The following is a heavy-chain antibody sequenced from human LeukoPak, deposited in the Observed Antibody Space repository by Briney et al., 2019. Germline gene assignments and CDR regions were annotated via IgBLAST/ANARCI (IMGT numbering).Heavy chain of an antibody. Sequence: PGGSLRLSCAASGFTFSTYGMSWVRQAPGKGLEWVSAITTSADSTYYADSVKGRFIISRDNSKNTLYLQMNSLRAEDTAVYYCAKPPEVGATVGYFDYWGQGTLVTVSS. V-gene: IGHV3-23*01. D-gene: IGHD1-26*01. CDR1: GFTFSTYG. CDR3: AKPPEVGATVGYFDY. CDR2: ITTSADST. J-gene: IGHJ4*02.